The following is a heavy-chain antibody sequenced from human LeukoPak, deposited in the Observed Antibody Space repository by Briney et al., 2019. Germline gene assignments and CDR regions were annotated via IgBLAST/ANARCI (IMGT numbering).Heavy chain of an antibody. CDR3: ARDEWLEQLAYYFDS. CDR1: GGSTSSYY. J-gene: IGHJ4*02. CDR2: IYTSGST. V-gene: IGHV4-4*07. D-gene: IGHD1-1*01. Sequence: SSETLSLTCTVSGGSTSSYYWNWIRQPAGKGLEWIGRIYTSGSTNYNPSLKSRVTMSVDTSKNQFSLKLSSVTAADTALYYCARDEWLEQLAYYFDSWGQGTLVTVSS.